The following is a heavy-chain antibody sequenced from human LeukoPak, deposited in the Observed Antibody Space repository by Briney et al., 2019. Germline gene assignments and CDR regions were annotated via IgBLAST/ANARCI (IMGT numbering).Heavy chain of an antibody. V-gene: IGHV3-23*01. CDR3: AKDRVVGSTYYFDY. CDR1: GFTFSSYT. CDR2: ISDSGAST. J-gene: IGHJ4*02. D-gene: IGHD1-26*01. Sequence: GGSLRLSCAASGFTFSSYTMSWVRQAPGKGLEWVSAISDSGASTYYADSVKSRFTISRDNSKNTLFLQMNSLRAEDTAVYYCAKDRVVGSTYYFDYWGQGTLVTVSS.